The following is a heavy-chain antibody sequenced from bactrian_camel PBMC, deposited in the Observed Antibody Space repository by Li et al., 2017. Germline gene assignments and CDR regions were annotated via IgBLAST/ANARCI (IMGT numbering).Heavy chain of an antibody. CDR1: GYTNRRYC. J-gene: IGHJ6*01. D-gene: IGHD4*01. CDR2: IYTGGGTT. CDR3: TKQEGYGDYDDFAY. V-gene: IGHV3S1*01. Sequence: HVQLVESGGASVQAGGSLTLSCAVSGYTNRRYCMGWFRQMSGKEREGVAAIYTGGGTTYYTDSVKDRFTISRDNTKKMLYLQMNSLKTEDTALYYCTKQEGYGDYDDFAYWGQGTQVTVS.